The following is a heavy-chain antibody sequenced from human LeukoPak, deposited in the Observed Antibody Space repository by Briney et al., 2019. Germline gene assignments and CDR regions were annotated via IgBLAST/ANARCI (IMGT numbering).Heavy chain of an antibody. CDR1: GFTLRNAW. J-gene: IGHJ6*03. V-gene: IGHV3-11*04. CDR2: ISSSGSTI. Sequence: GGSLRLACAPCGFTLRNAWMRWARQAPGEALEWCSYISSSGSTIYYADSVKGRFTISRDNALDSLYLQIDSLRAEDTVIYSCARVYGPGVRYYYYYMDIWGKGTTVTVSS. D-gene: IGHD3-10*01. CDR3: ARVYGPGVRYYYYYMDI.